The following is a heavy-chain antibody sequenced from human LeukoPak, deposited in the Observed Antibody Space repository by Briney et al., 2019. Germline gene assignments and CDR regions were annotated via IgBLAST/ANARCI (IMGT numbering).Heavy chain of an antibody. V-gene: IGHV3-23*01. J-gene: IGHJ4*02. Sequence: GGSLRLSCAASGFTFSSYAMYWVRQAPGKGLEWVLGVSDSGDGTHYADSVKGRFTISRDNSKNTLSLQMNSLRAEDTAVYYCAKDLHVRGSWPFDYWGQGTLVTVSS. CDR3: AKDLHVRGSWPFDY. CDR2: VSDSGDGT. CDR1: GFTFSSYA. D-gene: IGHD1-26*01.